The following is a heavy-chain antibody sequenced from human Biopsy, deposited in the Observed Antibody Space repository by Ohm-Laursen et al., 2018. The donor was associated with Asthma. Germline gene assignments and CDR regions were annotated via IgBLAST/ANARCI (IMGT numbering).Heavy chain of an antibody. J-gene: IGHJ6*01. CDR1: GHTFNSAG. Sequence: ASVKVSCKTSGHTFNSAGITWVRQAPGQGLEWMGWISVYNGNTKVAQKLQDRVTMITDTSTSTAYMELRGLRSDDTAVYFCARAVDYSHYYGIDVWGQGTTVTVSP. CDR3: ARAVDYSHYYGIDV. V-gene: IGHV1-18*01. CDR2: ISVYNGNT. D-gene: IGHD3-10*01.